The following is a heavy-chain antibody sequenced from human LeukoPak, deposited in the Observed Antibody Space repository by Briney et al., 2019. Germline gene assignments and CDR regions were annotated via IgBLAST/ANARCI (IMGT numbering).Heavy chain of an antibody. CDR3: ARTDSSGWYFDY. CDR2: IILIFGTA. J-gene: IGHJ4*02. Sequence: SVKVSCKASGGTFSSYAISWVRQAPGQGLEWMGGIILIFGTANYAQKFQGRVTITTDESTSTAYMELSSLRSEDTAVYYCARTDSSGWYFDYWGQGTLVTVSS. CDR1: GGTFSSYA. V-gene: IGHV1-69*05. D-gene: IGHD6-19*01.